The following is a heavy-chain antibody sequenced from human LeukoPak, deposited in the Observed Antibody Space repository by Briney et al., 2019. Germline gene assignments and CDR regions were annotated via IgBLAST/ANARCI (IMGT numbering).Heavy chain of an antibody. J-gene: IGHJ2*01. V-gene: IGHV4-34*01. Sequence: PSETLSLTCAVYGGTFSGYYWSWIRQPPGKRLGWVGESNDSGGTNYNPSLKSRVTISVDTSKNQFSLKLSSVTAADTTVYYCARGDYPPYYYFDLWGRGTLVTVSS. D-gene: IGHD3-22*01. CDR1: GGTFSGYY. CDR2: SNDSGGT. CDR3: ARGDYPPYYYFDL.